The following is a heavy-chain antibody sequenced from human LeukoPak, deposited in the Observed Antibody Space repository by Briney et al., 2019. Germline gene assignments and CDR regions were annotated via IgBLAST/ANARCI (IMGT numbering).Heavy chain of an antibody. D-gene: IGHD3-22*01. V-gene: IGHV3-21*01. CDR2: ISSSSSYI. Sequence: PGGSLRLSCAASGFTFSSYSMNWVRQAPGKGLEWVSSISSSSSYIYYADSVKGRFTISRDNAKNSLYLQMNSLRAEDTAVYYCARDRDRYYYDSSGYPPFDYWGQGTLVTVSS. J-gene: IGHJ4*02. CDR3: ARDRDRYYYDSSGYPPFDY. CDR1: GFTFSSYS.